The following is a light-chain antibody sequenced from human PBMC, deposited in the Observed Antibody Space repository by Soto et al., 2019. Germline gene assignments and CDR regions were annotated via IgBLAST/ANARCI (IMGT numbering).Light chain of an antibody. V-gene: IGKV3-15*01. J-gene: IGKJ1*01. CDR2: GAS. CDR3: QQNNNWWT. Sequence: EIVLTQSPGILSLSPGEIATLFFSASQSVDSNLAFSQQTPGKAPRLLIYGASTSATGISAIFSGSGSGTEFTLTISILHSEYFGDYCRQQNNNWWTFGQGTKVDIK. CDR1: QSVDSN.